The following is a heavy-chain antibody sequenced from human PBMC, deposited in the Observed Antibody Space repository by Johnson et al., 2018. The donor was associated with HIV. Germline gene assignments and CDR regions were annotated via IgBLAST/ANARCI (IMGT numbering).Heavy chain of an antibody. V-gene: IGHV3-33*06. CDR3: ANALDSLAPYVAEGI. Sequence: QVQLVESGGGVVQPGRSLRLSCAASGFTFSSYGMHWVRQAPGKGLEWVAVIWYDGSNKYYADSVKGRFTISRDNSKNMLYLQMNSLRAEDTAVYYCANALDSLAPYVAEGIWGQGTMVTVSS. D-gene: IGHD6-19*01. J-gene: IGHJ3*02. CDR2: IWYDGSNK. CDR1: GFTFSSYG.